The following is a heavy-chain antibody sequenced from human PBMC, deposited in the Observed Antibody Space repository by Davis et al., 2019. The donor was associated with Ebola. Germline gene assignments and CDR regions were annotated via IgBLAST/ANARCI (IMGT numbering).Heavy chain of an antibody. V-gene: IGHV3-30*03. D-gene: IGHD6-6*01. Sequence: GESLKISCAASGFTFSDYGIHWVRQAPGKGLEWVAFISYDGSNKYYADSVKGRFTISRDNSKNTLFLDMESLRAEDTAVYYCARETPARGFDPWGQGTLVTVSS. CDR3: ARETPARGFDP. CDR2: ISYDGSNK. J-gene: IGHJ5*02. CDR1: GFTFSDYG.